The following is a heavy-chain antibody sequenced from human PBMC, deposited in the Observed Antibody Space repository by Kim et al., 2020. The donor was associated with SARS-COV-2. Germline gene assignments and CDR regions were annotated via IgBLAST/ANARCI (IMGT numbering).Heavy chain of an antibody. V-gene: IGHV3-21*01. CDR1: GFTFSSYS. D-gene: IGHD4-4*01. CDR3: ARSHMTTVDDWFDP. J-gene: IGHJ5*02. CDR2: ISSSSSYI. Sequence: GGSLRLFCAASGFTFSSYSMNWVRQAPGKGLEWVSSISSSSSYIYYADSVKGRFTISRDNAKNSLYLQMNSLRAEDTAVYYCARSHMTTVDDWFDPWGQGTLVTVSS.